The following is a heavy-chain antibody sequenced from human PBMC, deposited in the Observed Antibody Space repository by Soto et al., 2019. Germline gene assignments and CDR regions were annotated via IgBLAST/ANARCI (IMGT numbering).Heavy chain of an antibody. Sequence: GGSLRLSCAASGFTFNNYGMHWVRQAPGKGLEWVAVISSDGNTKYYADSVKGRFTISRDNSKNTLYLQMNSLRAEDTAVYYCAKSRYSNPWWFDPWGQGTLVTVSS. D-gene: IGHD4-4*01. CDR3: AKSRYSNPWWFDP. CDR1: GFTFNNYG. V-gene: IGHV3-30*18. CDR2: ISSDGNTK. J-gene: IGHJ5*02.